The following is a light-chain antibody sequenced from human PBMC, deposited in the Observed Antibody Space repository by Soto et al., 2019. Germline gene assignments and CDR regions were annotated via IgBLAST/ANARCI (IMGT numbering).Light chain of an antibody. Sequence: EILLTQSTGTLSLSPGERATLSCRASQSVSRSYLAWYQRKPGQSPSLLIYGASSRATGIPDRFSGSGSGTDFTLTISRLEPEDFAVYYCQQYGTSPPTFGPGTKVDI. V-gene: IGKV3-20*01. CDR3: QQYGTSPPT. CDR1: QSVSRSY. CDR2: GAS. J-gene: IGKJ3*01.